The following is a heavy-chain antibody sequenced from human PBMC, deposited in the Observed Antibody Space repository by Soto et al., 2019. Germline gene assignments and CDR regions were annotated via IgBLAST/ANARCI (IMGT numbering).Heavy chain of an antibody. V-gene: IGHV4-59*01. Sequence: SETLSLTCPVSGGSISSYYWSWIRQPPGKGLEWIGYIYYSGGTNYSPSLKSRVTISVDTSKNQFSLKLSSVTAADTAVYYCARAQQPPKPGAFDIWGQGTRVTV. J-gene: IGHJ3*02. CDR3: ARAQQPPKPGAFDI. CDR2: IYYSGGT. CDR1: GGSISSYY. D-gene: IGHD6-13*01.